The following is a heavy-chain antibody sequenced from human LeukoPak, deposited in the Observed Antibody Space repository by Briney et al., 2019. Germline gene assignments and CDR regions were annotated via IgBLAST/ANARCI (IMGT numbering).Heavy chain of an antibody. CDR3: ARVPDSGSAIDY. V-gene: IGHV3-74*01. J-gene: IGHJ4*02. Sequence: GSLRLSCAASGFTFSSYWMHWVRQAPGKGLVWVSRINSDGSSTSYADSVKGRFTISRDNAKNTLYLQMNSLRAGDTAVYYCARVPDSGSAIDYWGQGTLVTVSS. CDR1: GFTFSSYW. D-gene: IGHD1-26*01. CDR2: INSDGSST.